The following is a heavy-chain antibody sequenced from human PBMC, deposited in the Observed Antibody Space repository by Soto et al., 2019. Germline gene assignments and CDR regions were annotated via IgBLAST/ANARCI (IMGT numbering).Heavy chain of an antibody. D-gene: IGHD5-12*01. J-gene: IGHJ4*02. CDR1: GGAFGSYA. V-gene: IGHV1-69*01. CDR2: IIPMFDTT. CDR3: TRHRGYSSGYWGQDF. Sequence: QVQLVQSGAEVKKPGSSVKVSCKASGGAFGSYAINWVRQAPGQGLEWMGGIIPMFDTTNYAQRFQGRVTVTADESTSTVYLELPSLRSEDTAIYYCTRHRGYSSGYWGQDFWGQGTLVTVSS.